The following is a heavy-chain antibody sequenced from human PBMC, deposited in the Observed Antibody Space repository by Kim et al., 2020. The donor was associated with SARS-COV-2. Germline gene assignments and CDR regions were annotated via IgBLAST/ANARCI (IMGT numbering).Heavy chain of an antibody. CDR1: GFTFSSHW. Sequence: GGSLRLSCAASGFTFSSHWMNWVRQAPGKGLEWVANIKHDGTSKDYVDSVKGRFTISRDNSKNSLYLQMNSLRGEDTAVYFCARGFPYYISNCWGQGILVTVSS. J-gene: IGHJ4*02. CDR2: IKHDGTSK. D-gene: IGHD4-4*01. CDR3: ARGFPYYISNC. V-gene: IGHV3-7*01.